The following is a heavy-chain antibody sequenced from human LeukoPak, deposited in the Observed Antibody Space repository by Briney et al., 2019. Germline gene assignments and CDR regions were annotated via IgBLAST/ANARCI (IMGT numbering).Heavy chain of an antibody. J-gene: IGHJ4*02. D-gene: IGHD6-19*01. Sequence: GGSLRLSCVGSGFTFSSYWMSWVRQAPGKGLEWVANINQDGSEKYDVDSAKGRFTISRDNAKNSLYLQMNSLRVEDTAMYYCARVGGGDGSGWSTTDYWGQGTLVTISS. CDR1: GFTFSSYW. CDR3: ARVGGGDGSGWSTTDY. CDR2: INQDGSEK. V-gene: IGHV3-7*01.